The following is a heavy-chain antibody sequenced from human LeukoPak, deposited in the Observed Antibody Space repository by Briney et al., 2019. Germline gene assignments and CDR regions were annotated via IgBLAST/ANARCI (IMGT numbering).Heavy chain of an antibody. CDR1: GGSISSYY. J-gene: IGHJ4*02. CDR3: AREGVADYYDSSGYLYYFDY. D-gene: IGHD3-22*01. Sequence: PSETLSLTCTVSGGSISSYYWSWIRQPAGEGLEWIGRIYTSGSTNYNPSLKSRVTMSVDTSKNQFSLKLSSVTAADTAVYYCAREGVADYYDSSGYLYYFDYWGQGTLVTVSS. V-gene: IGHV4-4*07. CDR2: IYTSGST.